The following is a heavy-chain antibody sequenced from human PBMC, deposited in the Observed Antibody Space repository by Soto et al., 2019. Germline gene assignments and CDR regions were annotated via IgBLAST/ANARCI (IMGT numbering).Heavy chain of an antibody. CDR2: ISYDGSNK. CDR3: AKTPPGASDSSGYYYHDY. D-gene: IGHD3-22*01. J-gene: IGHJ4*02. V-gene: IGHV3-30*18. CDR1: GFSFSSYG. Sequence: GGYLGLSSAASGFSFSSYGMHCVRQAPGKGLEWVAVISYDGSNKYYADSVKGRFTISRDNSKNTLYLQMNSLRAEDTAVYYCAKTPPGASDSSGYYYHDYWGQGT.